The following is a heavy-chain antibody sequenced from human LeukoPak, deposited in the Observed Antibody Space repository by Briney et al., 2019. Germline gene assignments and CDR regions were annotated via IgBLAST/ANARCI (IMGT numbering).Heavy chain of an antibody. J-gene: IGHJ4*02. Sequence: AASVKVSCKASGYTFTSYDLNWVRQATGLGLEWMGWMNPNSGNTGYAQKFQGRVTMTRNTSISTAYMELSSLRSEDTAVYYCARGSLVTGYSSFSPGYWGQGTLVTVSS. CDR1: GYTFTSYD. D-gene: IGHD6-13*01. CDR3: ARGSLVTGYSSFSPGY. CDR2: MNPNSGNT. V-gene: IGHV1-8*01.